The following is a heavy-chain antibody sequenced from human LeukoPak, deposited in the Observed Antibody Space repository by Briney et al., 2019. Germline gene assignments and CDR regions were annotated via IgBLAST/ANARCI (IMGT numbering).Heavy chain of an antibody. CDR3: ARGICSGGSCYSRYYYYYMDV. Sequence: ASVKVSCKASGYTFTGYYMHWVRQAPGQGLEWMGRINPNSGGTNYAQKFQGRVTMTRDTSISTAYMELSRLRSDDTAVYYCARGICSGGSCYSRYYYYYMDVWGKGTTVTVSS. CDR2: INPNSGGT. J-gene: IGHJ6*03. V-gene: IGHV1-2*06. D-gene: IGHD2-15*01. CDR1: GYTFTGYY.